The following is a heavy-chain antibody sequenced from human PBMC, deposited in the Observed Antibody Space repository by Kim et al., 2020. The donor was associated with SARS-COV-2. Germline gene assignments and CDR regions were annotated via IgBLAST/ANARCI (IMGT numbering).Heavy chain of an antibody. CDR3: AKGRATSNYGMDV. J-gene: IGHJ6*02. V-gene: IGHV3-23*01. Sequence: YGDSVKGRFTISRDNSNNMLHLQMNSLRAEDTAVYYCAKGRATSNYGMDVWGQGTTVTVSS.